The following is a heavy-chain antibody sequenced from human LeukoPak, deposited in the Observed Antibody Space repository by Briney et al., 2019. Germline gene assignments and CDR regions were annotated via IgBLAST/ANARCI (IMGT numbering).Heavy chain of an antibody. CDR3: ARRGGSYNDY. Sequence: GGSLRLSCAASGFTFSSYWMHWVRHAPGKGLVWVSRISSDGSTTSYADSVKGRFTISRDNAKNTLYLQMSSLRAEDTAVYYCARRGGSYNDYWGQGTLVTVSS. J-gene: IGHJ4*02. V-gene: IGHV3-74*01. D-gene: IGHD1-26*01. CDR2: ISSDGSTT. CDR1: GFTFSSYW.